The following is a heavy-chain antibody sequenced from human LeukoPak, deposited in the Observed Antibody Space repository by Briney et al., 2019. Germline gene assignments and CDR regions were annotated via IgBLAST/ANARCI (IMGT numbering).Heavy chain of an antibody. CDR1: GGSINSSTYH. J-gene: IGHJ6*03. D-gene: IGHD5-18*01. V-gene: IGHV4-39*01. CDR3: ARLLSPHSYGVTIYHDYMDV. CDR2: IYYIGGT. Sequence: SETLSLTCTVYGGSINSSTYHWGWIRQPPGKGLEWIGNIYYIGGTYYNPSLKSRVTISVDTSKNQFSLRLGSVTAADTALYYCARLLSPHSYGVTIYHDYMDVWGKGTTVTVSS.